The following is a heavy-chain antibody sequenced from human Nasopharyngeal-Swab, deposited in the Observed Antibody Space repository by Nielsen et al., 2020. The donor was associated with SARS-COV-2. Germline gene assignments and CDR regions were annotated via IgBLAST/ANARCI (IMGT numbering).Heavy chain of an antibody. Sequence: GESLKISCAASGFTVSSNYMSWVRQAPGKGLEWVSDIYSGGSTYYADSVKGRFTISRDNSKNTLYLQMNSLRAEDTAVYYCAREWDYYGSGSFGAFDIWGQGTMVTVSS. CDR3: AREWDYYGSGSFGAFDI. V-gene: IGHV3-53*01. D-gene: IGHD3-10*01. CDR1: GFTVSSNY. J-gene: IGHJ3*02. CDR2: IYSGGST.